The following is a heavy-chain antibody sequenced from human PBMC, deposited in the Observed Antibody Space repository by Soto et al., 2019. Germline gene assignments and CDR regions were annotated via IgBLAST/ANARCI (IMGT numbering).Heavy chain of an antibody. CDR3: ARNRYDGYDFDY. J-gene: IGHJ4*02. CDR2: VAANGFN. CDR1: SGSITSSRW. V-gene: IGHV4-4*02. D-gene: IGHD5-12*01. Sequence: QVQLQESGPGLVKPSETLSLTCTVSSGSITSSRWWSWVRQSPGKGLEWIGEVAANGFNHCVPLIKRRLTISLDKSRNRLSLRLPSVTAAATALYYCARNRYDGYDFDYWGQGALVTVSS.